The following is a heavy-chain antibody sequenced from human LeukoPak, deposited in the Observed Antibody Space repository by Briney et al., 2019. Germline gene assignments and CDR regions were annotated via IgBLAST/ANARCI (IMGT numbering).Heavy chain of an antibody. CDR2: INPNSGGT. Sequence: ASVKVSCKASGYTFTGYYMHWVRQAPGQGLEWMGWINPNSGGTNYAQKFQGRVTMTRDTSISTAYMELSSLRAEDTAVYYCAKGVTTYHAFWSGSYQHGEYHYMDVWGKGTTVTVSS. V-gene: IGHV1-2*02. J-gene: IGHJ6*03. CDR1: GYTFTGYY. D-gene: IGHD3-3*01. CDR3: AKGVTTYHAFWSGSYQHGEYHYMDV.